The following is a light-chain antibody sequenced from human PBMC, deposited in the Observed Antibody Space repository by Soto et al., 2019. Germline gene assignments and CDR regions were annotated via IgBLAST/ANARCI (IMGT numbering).Light chain of an antibody. CDR1: SSDVGGYNY. CDR2: EVN. CDR3: SSYAGNNLLV. V-gene: IGLV2-8*01. J-gene: IGLJ2*01. Sequence: QSVLTQPPSASGSPGQSVTISCTGTSSDVGGYNYVSWYQQPPGKAPRLMIYEVNKRPSGVPYRFSGSKSGNTASLTVSGLQADDEAVYYCSSYAGNNLLVFGGGTKLTVL.